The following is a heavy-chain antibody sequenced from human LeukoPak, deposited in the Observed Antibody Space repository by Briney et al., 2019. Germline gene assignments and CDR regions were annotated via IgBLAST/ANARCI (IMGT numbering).Heavy chain of an antibody. CDR2: IRPSGDNT. V-gene: IGHV3-23*01. J-gene: IGHJ5*02. Sequence: GGALRLSCAASGFTFSSYDMTWVRQAPGRGLEWVSSIRPSGDNTYYGDSVEGRFTISRDNSKNTVYLQMNNMRVDDTAVYYCARVAGWHWFDPWGQGTLVTVSS. CDR1: GFTFSSYD. CDR3: ARVAGWHWFDP. D-gene: IGHD6-19*01.